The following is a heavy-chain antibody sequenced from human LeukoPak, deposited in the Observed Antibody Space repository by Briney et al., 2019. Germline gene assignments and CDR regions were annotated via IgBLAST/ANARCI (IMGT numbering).Heavy chain of an antibody. Sequence: GGSLRLSCAASGFTFSSYEMNWVRQAPGKGLEWVSYISSSGSTIYYADSVKGRFTTSRDNAKNSLYLQMNSLRAEDTAVYYCARDSRYYDILTGTTYYFDYWGQGTLVTVSS. CDR1: GFTFSSYE. CDR2: ISSSGSTI. D-gene: IGHD3-9*01. V-gene: IGHV3-48*03. J-gene: IGHJ4*02. CDR3: ARDSRYYDILTGTTYYFDY.